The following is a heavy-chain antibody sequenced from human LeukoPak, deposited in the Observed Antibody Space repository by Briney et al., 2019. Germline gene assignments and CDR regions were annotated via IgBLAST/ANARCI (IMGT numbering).Heavy chain of an antibody. D-gene: IGHD6-19*01. CDR2: TYYRSKWYN. Sequence: SRTLSLTCAISGDSVSSNSAAWNWIRQSPSRGLEWLGRTYYRSKWYNDYAVSVKSQITINPDTSKNQFSLQLNSVTPEDTAVYYCARARYSSGLKYYYYGMDVWGQGTTVTVSS. CDR3: ARARYSSGLKYYYYGMDV. J-gene: IGHJ6*02. V-gene: IGHV6-1*01. CDR1: GDSVSSNSAA.